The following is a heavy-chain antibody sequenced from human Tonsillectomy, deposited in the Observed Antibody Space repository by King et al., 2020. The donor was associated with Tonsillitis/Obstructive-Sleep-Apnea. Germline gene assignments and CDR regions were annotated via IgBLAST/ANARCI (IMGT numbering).Heavy chain of an antibody. D-gene: IGHD3-3*01. CDR2: INHSGST. CDR3: ARGNPAFGVVSSYFDY. V-gene: IGHV4-34*01. CDR1: GGSYSGYY. J-gene: IGHJ4*02. Sequence: VQLQQWGAGLLKPSETLSLTCAVYGGSYSGYYWSWIRQPPGKGLEWSGEINHSGSTNYNPALKSRVTISVDTSNNQFSLRLSSLTAADTAVYYCARGNPAFGVVSSYFDYWGQGTLVTVSS.